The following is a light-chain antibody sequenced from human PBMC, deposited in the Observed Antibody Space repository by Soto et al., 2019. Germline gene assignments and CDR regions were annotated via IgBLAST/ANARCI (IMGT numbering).Light chain of an antibody. CDR2: GIS. V-gene: IGLV1-40*01. J-gene: IGLJ1*01. Sequence: QSVLTQPPSVSGAPGQRVTISCTGSSSNIGAGYDVHWYQQLPGTAPKLLIFGISNRPSGVPDRFSGSKSGTSASLAITGLQAEDEADYYCRSYDSSLSGSYVFGTGTKVTVL. CDR3: RSYDSSLSGSYV. CDR1: SSNIGAGYD.